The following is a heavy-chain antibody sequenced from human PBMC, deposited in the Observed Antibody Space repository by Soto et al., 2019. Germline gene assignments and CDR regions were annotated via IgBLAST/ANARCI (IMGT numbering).Heavy chain of an antibody. CDR3: ATWRLREHAYDI. J-gene: IGHJ3*02. CDR1: GFTVSSKKY. V-gene: IGHV3-53*01. CDR2: LYDLDGT. Sequence: SGGSLRLSCAAFGFTVSSKKYVAWVRQAPGKGLEWVSALYDLDGTYYADSVKGRFTTSSDSSRTTVYLQMNDLRPDDTAVYSCATWRLREHAYDIWGQGTTVTVSS. D-gene: IGHD3-10*01.